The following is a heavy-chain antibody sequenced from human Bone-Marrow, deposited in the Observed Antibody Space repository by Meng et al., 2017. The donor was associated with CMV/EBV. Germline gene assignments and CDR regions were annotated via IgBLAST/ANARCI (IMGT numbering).Heavy chain of an antibody. CDR2: IIPILGIA. D-gene: IGHD6-13*01. Sequence: SVKVSCKASGCTFTSYTISWVRQAPGQGLEWMGRIIPILGIANYAQKFQGRVTITADTSTSTAYMELSSLRSEDTAVYYCAISGYSRRWYEVHYYGMDYWGQGTTVTVSS. J-gene: IGHJ6*02. CDR3: AISGYSRRWYEVHYYGMDY. CDR1: GCTFTSYT. V-gene: IGHV1-69*02.